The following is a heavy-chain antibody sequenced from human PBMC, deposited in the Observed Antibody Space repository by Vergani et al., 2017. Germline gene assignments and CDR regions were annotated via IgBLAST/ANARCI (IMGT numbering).Heavy chain of an antibody. Sequence: QVQLVQSGAEVKKPGASVKVSCKASGYTFTSYGISWVRQAPGQGVEWMGWISAYNGNTNYAPKLQGRVTMTTDKSTCTAYMELRSLRSDDTAVYYCARDQGGYYYYGMDVWGQGTTVTVSS. CDR1: GYTFTSYG. CDR3: ARDQGGYYYYGMDV. J-gene: IGHJ6*02. D-gene: IGHD1-26*01. CDR2: ISAYNGNT. V-gene: IGHV1-18*01.